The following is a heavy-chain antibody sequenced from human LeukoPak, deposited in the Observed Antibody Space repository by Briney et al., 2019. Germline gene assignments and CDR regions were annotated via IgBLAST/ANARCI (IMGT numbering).Heavy chain of an antibody. V-gene: IGHV1-69*13. Sequence: SVKVSCKASGGTFSSYAISWVRQAPGQGLEWMGGIIPIFGTANYAQKFQGRVTITADESTSTAYMELSSLRSEDTAVYYCARDPQLEYCSSTSCYAYYFDYWGQGTLVTVSS. D-gene: IGHD2-2*01. CDR3: ARDPQLEYCSSTSCYAYYFDY. CDR2: IIPIFGTA. CDR1: GGTFSSYA. J-gene: IGHJ4*02.